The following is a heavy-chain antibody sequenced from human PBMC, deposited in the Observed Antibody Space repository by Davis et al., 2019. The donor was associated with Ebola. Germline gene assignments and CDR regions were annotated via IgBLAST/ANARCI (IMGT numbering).Heavy chain of an antibody. Sequence: GGSLRLSCAASGFTFSSYGMHWVRQAPGKGLEWVAVIWYDGSNNYYADSVKGRFTISRDNSKNTLYLQMNSLRAEDTAVYYCARDSGDFWSGYPGDWGQGTLVTVSS. CDR3: ARDSGDFWSGYPGD. J-gene: IGHJ4*02. V-gene: IGHV3-33*01. CDR1: GFTFSSYG. D-gene: IGHD3-3*01. CDR2: IWYDGSNN.